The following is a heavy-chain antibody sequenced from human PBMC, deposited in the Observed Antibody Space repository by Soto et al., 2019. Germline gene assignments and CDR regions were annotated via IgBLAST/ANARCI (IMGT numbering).Heavy chain of an antibody. V-gene: IGHV3-21*06. D-gene: IGHD2-15*01. CDR3: AREGPAYCSGGSCFFDY. CDR2: ISSSRSYI. J-gene: IGHJ4*02. CDR1: GFTLNSYS. Sequence: PGGSLRLSCAASGFTLNSYSMNWVRQAPGKGLEWVSSISSSRSYIYYADSVKGRFTISRDDAKNSLYLQMNSLRAEDTAVYYCAREGPAYCSGGSCFFDYWGQGTLVTVSS.